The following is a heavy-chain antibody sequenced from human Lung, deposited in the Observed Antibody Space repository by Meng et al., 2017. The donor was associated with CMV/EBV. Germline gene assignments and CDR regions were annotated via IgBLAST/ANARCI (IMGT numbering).Heavy chain of an antibody. D-gene: IGHD3-22*01. V-gene: IGHV3-53*01. J-gene: IGHJ1*01. CDR1: GFTVSSNY. Sequence: GEXXKISCAASGFTVSSNYMSWVRQAPGKGLEWVSVIYSGGSTYYAESVKGRFTISRDNSKKTLYLQMNSLRAEDTAVYYCARSGDSSGYLSFQHWGQGTLVTVSS. CDR2: IYSGGST. CDR3: ARSGDSSGYLSFQH.